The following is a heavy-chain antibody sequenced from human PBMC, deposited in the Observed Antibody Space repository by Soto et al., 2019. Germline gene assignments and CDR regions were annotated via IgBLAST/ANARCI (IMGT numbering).Heavy chain of an antibody. Sequence: PSQTLSLTCDISGDSVSSNSAAWNWIRQSPSRGLEWLGRTYYRSKWYNDYAVSVRGRITINPDTSKNQFSLQLKSVTPDDTAVYYCARGRAPGRRDWLDPWGQGTQVTVSS. D-gene: IGHD6-13*01. CDR3: ARGRAPGRRDWLDP. CDR1: GDSVSSNSAA. V-gene: IGHV6-1*01. CDR2: TYYRSKWYN. J-gene: IGHJ5*02.